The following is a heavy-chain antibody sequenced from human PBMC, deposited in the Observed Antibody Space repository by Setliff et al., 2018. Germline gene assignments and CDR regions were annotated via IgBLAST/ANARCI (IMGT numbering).Heavy chain of an antibody. Sequence: GGSLRLSCTASGFSYSNCWVSWVRQAPGKGLEWLASINPHASEKYYVDSVKGRFTISRDNAKNSLSLQMNSLRTEDTAVYYCARDVYDFRTGLAAPWGQGTLVTVSS. J-gene: IGHJ5*02. CDR3: ARDVYDFRTGLAAP. D-gene: IGHD3-3*01. V-gene: IGHV3-7*01. CDR1: GFSYSNCW. CDR2: INPHASEK.